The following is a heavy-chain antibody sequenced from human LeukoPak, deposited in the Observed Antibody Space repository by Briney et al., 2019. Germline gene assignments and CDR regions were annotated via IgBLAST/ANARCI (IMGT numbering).Heavy chain of an antibody. D-gene: IGHD2-15*01. CDR3: AREKRRRIVVVVAAGWFDP. CDR1: GGSIGSYY. J-gene: IGHJ5*02. Sequence: PSETLSLTCTVSGGSIGSYYWSWIRQPPGKGLEWIGYIFYSGSTNYNPSLKSRVTILVDTSKNQFSLKLSSVTAADTAVYYCAREKRRRIVVVVAAGWFDPWGQGTLVTVSS. CDR2: IFYSGST. V-gene: IGHV4-59*12.